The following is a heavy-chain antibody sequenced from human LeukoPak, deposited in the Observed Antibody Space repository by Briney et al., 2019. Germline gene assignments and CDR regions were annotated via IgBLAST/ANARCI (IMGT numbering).Heavy chain of an antibody. V-gene: IGHV5-51*01. Sequence: GESLKISCKGSGYSFTNYWIGWVRQMPGKGLEWMGIIYTDDSDDSDTRYSPSFQDHVTISVDTSLNTAYLQWHSLKASDTAMYYCARGVIDDARRPEYFQYWGQGTLVAVSS. CDR1: GYSFTNYW. D-gene: IGHD2/OR15-2a*01. J-gene: IGHJ1*01. CDR3: ARGVIDDARRPEYFQY. CDR2: IYTDDSDDSDT.